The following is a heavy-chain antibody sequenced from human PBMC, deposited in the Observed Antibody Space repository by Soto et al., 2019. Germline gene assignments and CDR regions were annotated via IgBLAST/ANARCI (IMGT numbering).Heavy chain of an antibody. Sequence: QISLKESGPALVKPTQTLTLTCSFSGFSLTTTGVGVGWIRQPPGKALEWLALIYWDDDERYNPSLKNRLTITKDTPKNLVVLTMTNVAPVDTATYYCALGIAARPFDSWGQGTLVTVSS. J-gene: IGHJ4*02. CDR3: ALGIAARPFDS. CDR2: IYWDDDE. V-gene: IGHV2-5*02. D-gene: IGHD6-6*01. CDR1: GFSLTTTGVG.